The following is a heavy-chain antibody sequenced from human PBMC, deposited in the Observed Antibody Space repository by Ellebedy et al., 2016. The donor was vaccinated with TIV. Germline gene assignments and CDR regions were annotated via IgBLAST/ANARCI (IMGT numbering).Heavy chain of an antibody. V-gene: IGHV4-34*01. CDR1: GGSFSGYY. CDR3: ARVGYSGYPSKYYFDY. CDR2: INHSGST. D-gene: IGHD5-12*01. Sequence: SETLSLTXAVYGGSFSGYYWSWIRQPPGTGLAWIGEINHSGSTNYNPSLKSRVTISVDTSKNQFSLKLSSVTAADTAVYYCARVGYSGYPSKYYFDYWGQGTLVTVSS. J-gene: IGHJ4*02.